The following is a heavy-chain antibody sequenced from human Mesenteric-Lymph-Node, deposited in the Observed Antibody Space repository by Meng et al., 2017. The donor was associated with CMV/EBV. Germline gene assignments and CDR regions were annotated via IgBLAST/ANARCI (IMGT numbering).Heavy chain of an antibody. D-gene: IGHD2-2*02. CDR2: IKSKIDGGTT. Sequence: GESLKISCAASGFTFSDYYMSWVRQAPGKGLEWVGRIKSKIDGGTTDYAEPVKGRITISRDDSKNTFYLQMNSLKTEDTAVYYCTIDRCSGTSCYTIEYHFDHWGQGTQVTVSS. CDR3: TIDRCSGTSCYTIEYHFDH. CDR1: GFTFSDYY. V-gene: IGHV3-15*01. J-gene: IGHJ4*02.